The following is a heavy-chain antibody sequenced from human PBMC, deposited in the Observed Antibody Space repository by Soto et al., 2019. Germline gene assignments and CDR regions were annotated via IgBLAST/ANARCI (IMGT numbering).Heavy chain of an antibody. Sequence: QVQLVQSGAEVKKPGSSVKVSCKASGGTFSSYAISCVRQAPGQGLEWMGGIISIFGTANYAQKFQGRVTITADESTSTAYMELSSLRSEDTAVYYCARSTAWITIFGVAPGYYYGMDVWGQGTTVTVSS. J-gene: IGHJ6*02. V-gene: IGHV1-69*12. CDR1: GGTFSSYA. D-gene: IGHD3-3*01. CDR2: IISIFGTA. CDR3: ARSTAWITIFGVAPGYYYGMDV.